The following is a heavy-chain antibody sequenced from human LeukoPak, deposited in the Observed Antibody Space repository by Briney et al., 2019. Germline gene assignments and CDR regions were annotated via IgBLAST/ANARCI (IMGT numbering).Heavy chain of an antibody. V-gene: IGHV4-59*01. CDR3: ARWNEGLDY. CDR2: VFKSQTT. CDR1: GGSISGYY. J-gene: IGHJ4*02. D-gene: IGHD1-1*01. Sequence: SETLSLTCAVSGGSISGYYWSWMRQPPGKGLEWVGYVFKSQTTGYNPSLESRVTISQDTSRNQFSLKLSSVTAADTAVYYCARWNEGLDYWGQGTLVTVSS.